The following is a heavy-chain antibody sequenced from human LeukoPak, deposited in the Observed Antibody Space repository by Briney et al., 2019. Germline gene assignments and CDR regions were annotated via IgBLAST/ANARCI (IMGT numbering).Heavy chain of an antibody. CDR2: IYTSGST. J-gene: IGHJ3*02. CDR1: GGSISSYY. D-gene: IGHD6-19*01. V-gene: IGHV4-4*07. Sequence: PSETLSLTCTVSGGSISSYYWSWIRQPAGKGLEWIGRIYTSGSTNYNPSLKSRVTMSVDTYKNQFSLKLSSVTAADTAVYYCARDQALGYGWPTVLAIDIWGQGTMVTVSS. CDR3: ARDQALGYGWPTVLAIDI.